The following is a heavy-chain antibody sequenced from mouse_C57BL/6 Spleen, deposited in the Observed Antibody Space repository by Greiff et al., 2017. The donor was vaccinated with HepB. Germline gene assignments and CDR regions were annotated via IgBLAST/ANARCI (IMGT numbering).Heavy chain of an antibody. V-gene: IGHV1-34*01. CDR1: GYTFTDYY. J-gene: IGHJ4*01. CDR2: IYPNNGGN. Sequence: EVQLQESGPELVKPGASVKMSCKASGYTFTDYYMHWVKQSHGKSLEWIGYIYPNNGGNGYNQKFKGKATLTVAKSSSTAYMELRSLTSEDSAVYYGARSAGYSNYHYAMDYWGQGTSVTVSS. CDR3: ARSAGYSNYHYAMDY. D-gene: IGHD2-5*01.